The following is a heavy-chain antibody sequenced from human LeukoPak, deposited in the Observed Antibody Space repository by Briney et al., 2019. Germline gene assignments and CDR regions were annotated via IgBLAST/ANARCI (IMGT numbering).Heavy chain of an antibody. CDR2: IYYSGST. CDR1: GGSISSYY. V-gene: IGHV4-59*01. J-gene: IGHJ4*02. Sequence: SETLSLTCTVSGGSISSYYWSWIRQPPGKGLEWIGYIYYSGSTNYNPSLKSRVTISVDTSKNQFSLKLSSVTAADTAVYYCAREMTYYYDSSGSGEFDYWGQGTLVTVSS. CDR3: AREMTYYYDSSGSGEFDY. D-gene: IGHD3-22*01.